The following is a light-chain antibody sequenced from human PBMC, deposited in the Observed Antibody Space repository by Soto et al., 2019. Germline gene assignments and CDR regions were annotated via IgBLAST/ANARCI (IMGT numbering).Light chain of an antibody. CDR1: QDISVY. Sequence: DIQMTQSPSSLSASVGDRVTITCRASQDISVYLAWYQQKPGKVPKLLMYSASTLQSGVPSRFSGSGSGTDFTLTISSLQPEDVATYYCQKFKTAPLTFGQGTRLEIK. J-gene: IGKJ5*01. V-gene: IGKV1-27*01. CDR2: SAS. CDR3: QKFKTAPLT.